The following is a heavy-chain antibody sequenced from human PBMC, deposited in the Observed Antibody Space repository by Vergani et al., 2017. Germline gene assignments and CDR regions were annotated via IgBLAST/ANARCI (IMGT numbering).Heavy chain of an antibody. J-gene: IGHJ4*02. V-gene: IGHV3-53*02. CDR1: GFTVSSNY. Sequence: EVQLVETGGGLIQPGGSLRLSCAASGFTVSSNYMSWVRQAPGKGLEWVSVIYSGGSTYYADSVKGRFTISRDNSKNTLYLQMNSLKTEDTAVYYCTTNIVVVVAATLSDYWGQGTLVTVSS. CDR2: IYSGGST. CDR3: TTNIVVVVAATLSDY. D-gene: IGHD2-15*01.